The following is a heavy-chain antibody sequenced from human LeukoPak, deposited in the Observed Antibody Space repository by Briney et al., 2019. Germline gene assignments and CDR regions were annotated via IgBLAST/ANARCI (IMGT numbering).Heavy chain of an antibody. CDR3: ARGERGLWSLYGMDV. CDR2: INHSGST. J-gene: IGHJ6*02. D-gene: IGHD5-18*01. CDR1: GGSFSGYY. V-gene: IGHV4-34*01. Sequence: SETLSLTCAVYGGSFSGYYWSWIRQPPGKGLEWIGEINHSGSTNYNPSLKSRVTISVDTSKNQCSLKLNSVTAADTAVYYCARGERGLWSLYGMDVWGQGTTVTVSS.